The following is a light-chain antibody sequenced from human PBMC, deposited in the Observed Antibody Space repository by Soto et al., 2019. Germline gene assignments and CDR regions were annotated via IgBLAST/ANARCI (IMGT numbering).Light chain of an antibody. J-gene: IGLJ1*01. CDR2: DVS. CDR1: SSDIGGYDF. V-gene: IGLV2-14*03. CDR3: SSYTILSILL. Sequence: QSALTQPASVSGSPGQSLTISCTGTSSDIGGYDFVSWYQQHPGKAPKLMIYDVSNRPSGVSNRFSGSKSGNTASLTISGLEAEDEADYYCSSYTILSILLFGSGTKLTVL.